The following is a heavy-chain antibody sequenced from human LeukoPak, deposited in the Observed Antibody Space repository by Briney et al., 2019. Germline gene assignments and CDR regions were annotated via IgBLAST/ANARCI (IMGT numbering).Heavy chain of an antibody. CDR3: ARGAGSSWFYR. D-gene: IGHD5-12*01. V-gene: IGHV3-48*02. Sequence: PGRSLRLSCAASGFTFSSENMNWVRQTPGKGLEWVSYISGSSNVIYYADSVKGRFTISRDNAKNSLYLQMNSLREEDTAVYYCARGAGSSWFYRWGQGTLVIVPS. CDR2: ISGSSNVI. J-gene: IGHJ5*02. CDR1: GFTFSSEN.